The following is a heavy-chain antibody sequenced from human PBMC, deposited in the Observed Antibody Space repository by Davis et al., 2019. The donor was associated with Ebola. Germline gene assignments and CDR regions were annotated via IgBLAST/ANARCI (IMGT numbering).Heavy chain of an antibody. V-gene: IGHV4-59*01. CDR1: GGSISSSY. CDR3: VRVVFDIAVTGYWFDP. D-gene: IGHD6-19*01. CDR2: IYYSGST. J-gene: IGHJ5*02. Sequence: SETLSLTCTVSGGSISSSYWTWIRQPPGMGLEWLGYIYYSGSTKYNPSLKSRVTISVDTSKNQFSLKLSSVTAADTAVYYCVRVVFDIAVTGYWFDPWGQGTLVTVSS.